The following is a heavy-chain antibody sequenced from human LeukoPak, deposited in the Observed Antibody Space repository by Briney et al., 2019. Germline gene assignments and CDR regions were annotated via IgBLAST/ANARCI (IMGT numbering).Heavy chain of an antibody. CDR3: ARVRGGVGYSSGPGLYYYYMDV. CDR2: IDHSGST. J-gene: IGHJ6*03. D-gene: IGHD5-18*01. V-gene: IGHV4-34*01. CDR1: SGSFSGYY. Sequence: PSETLSFTCAVYSGSFSGYYWSWIRQPPGKGLEWIGQIDHSGSTNYDPSLKSRVTISVDTSKNQFSLKLSSVTAADTAVYYCARVRGGVGYSSGPGLYYYYMDVWGKGTTVTVSS.